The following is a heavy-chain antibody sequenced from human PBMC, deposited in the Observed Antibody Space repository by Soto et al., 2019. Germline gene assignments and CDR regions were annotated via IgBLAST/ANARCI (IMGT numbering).Heavy chain of an antibody. Sequence: XASLGLTCAVCGGCFNGYCWNWIRQPPGKGLEGIGEINHTGGTHYNPSLKSRVTMSVDTSKNQFSLRLSSVTAADTAIYYCATRITVFGLLIPPFDPWGQGTPVTVSS. CDR1: GGCFNGYC. CDR2: INHTGGT. CDR3: ATRITVFGLLIPPFDP. V-gene: IGHV4-34*01. D-gene: IGHD3-3*01. J-gene: IGHJ5*02.